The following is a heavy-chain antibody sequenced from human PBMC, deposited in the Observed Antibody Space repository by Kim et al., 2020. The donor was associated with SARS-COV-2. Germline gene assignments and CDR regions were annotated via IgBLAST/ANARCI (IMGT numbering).Heavy chain of an antibody. J-gene: IGHJ6*02. Sequence: SETLSLTCTVSGGSISSSSYYWGWIRQPPGKGLEWIGSIYYIGSTYYNPSLKSRVTISVDTSKNQFSLKLSSVTAADTAVYYCAKWGYYYYGMDVWGQGTTVTVSS. CDR3: AKWGYYYYGMDV. D-gene: IGHD1-26*01. CDR1: GGSISSSSYY. CDR2: IYYIGST. V-gene: IGHV4-39*01.